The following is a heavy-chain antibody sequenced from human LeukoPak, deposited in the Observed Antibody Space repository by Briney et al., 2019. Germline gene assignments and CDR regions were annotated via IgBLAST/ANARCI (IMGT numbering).Heavy chain of an antibody. CDR3: ARDATGELKWFDP. Sequence: ASVKVSCKASGYTFISYAIHWVRQAPGQRLEWMGWINVGNGDTTYSQRLQDRLTITRDTSASTVYMELSRLRSEDTAVYYCARDATGELKWFDPWGQGTLVTVSS. CDR1: GYTFISYA. V-gene: IGHV1-3*01. J-gene: IGHJ5*02. D-gene: IGHD2-8*02. CDR2: INVGNGDT.